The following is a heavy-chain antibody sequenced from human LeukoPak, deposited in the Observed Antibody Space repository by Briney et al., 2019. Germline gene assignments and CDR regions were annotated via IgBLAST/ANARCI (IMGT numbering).Heavy chain of an antibody. V-gene: IGHV6-1*01. Sequence: SQTLSLTCAISGDSVSSNSGAWNWLRQSPSRGLEWLGRTYYRSKWNKDYAGSVKSRITINHNTSKNQFTLQPNSVTPEYTATYYCARGRMIGARTYYFDYCGQGTLVTASS. CDR1: GDSVSSNSGA. CDR3: ARGRMIGARTYYFDY. J-gene: IGHJ4*02. D-gene: IGHD6-6*01. CDR2: TYYRSKWNK.